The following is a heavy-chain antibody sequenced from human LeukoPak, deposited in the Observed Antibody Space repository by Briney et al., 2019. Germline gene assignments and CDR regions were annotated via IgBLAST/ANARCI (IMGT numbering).Heavy chain of an antibody. CDR3: ASGGWSLDY. CDR2: VHYSGNT. J-gene: IGHJ4*02. CDR1: GASISSHY. V-gene: IGHV4-59*08. D-gene: IGHD6-19*01. Sequence: SSETLSLTCTVSGASISSHYWSWIRQPPGKGLEWIGYVHYSGNTNYNSSLRTRVTMSVDTPKNQFSLRRTSVTAAATTAYRFASGGWSLDYWRERT.